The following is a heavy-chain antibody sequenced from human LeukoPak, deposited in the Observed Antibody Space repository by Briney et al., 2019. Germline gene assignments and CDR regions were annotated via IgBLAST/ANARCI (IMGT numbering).Heavy chain of an antibody. CDR2: INWSGTSA. Sequence: PGGSLRLSCAASGFTFDDYAMIWVRQRPGRGLEWVSSINWSGTSADYADSVKARFTISRDNAKNSLYLQMDSLRVEDTASYYCAKVPYSDYGSGRPPFMDVWGQGTTVAVSS. D-gene: IGHD3-10*01. CDR1: GFTFDDYA. CDR3: AKVPYSDYGSGRPPFMDV. V-gene: IGHV3-20*04. J-gene: IGHJ6*02.